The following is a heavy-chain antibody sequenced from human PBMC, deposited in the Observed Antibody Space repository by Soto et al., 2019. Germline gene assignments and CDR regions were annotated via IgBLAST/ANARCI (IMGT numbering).Heavy chain of an antibody. CDR3: ARDQPWSSGSYAFDL. D-gene: IGHD6-6*01. V-gene: IGHV4-30-4*01. CDR1: GGSISSGDYY. CDR2: IYYSGST. Sequence: QVQLQESGPGLVKPSQTLSLTCTVSGGSISSGDYYWSWIRQPPGKGLEWIGYIYYSGSTYYNPSPSDRVTISVDTSNNQFSLNLSSVTAADTAVYYCARDQPWSSGSYAFDLWGQGTMVTVSS. J-gene: IGHJ3*01.